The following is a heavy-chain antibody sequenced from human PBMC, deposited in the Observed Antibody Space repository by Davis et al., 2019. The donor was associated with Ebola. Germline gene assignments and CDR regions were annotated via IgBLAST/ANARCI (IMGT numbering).Heavy chain of an antibody. CDR2: IYYSGST. V-gene: IGHV4-59*08. J-gene: IGHJ6*02. Sequence: MPSETLSLTCTVSGGSISSYYWSWIRQPPGKGLEWIGYIYYSGSTNYNPSLKSRVTISVDTSKNQFSLKLSSVTAADTAVYYCAKQLGSGFMYDGMDVWGQGTTVTVSS. D-gene: IGHD3-3*01. CDR3: AKQLGSGFMYDGMDV. CDR1: GGSISSYY.